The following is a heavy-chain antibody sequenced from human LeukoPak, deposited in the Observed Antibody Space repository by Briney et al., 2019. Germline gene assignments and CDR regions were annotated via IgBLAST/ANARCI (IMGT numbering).Heavy chain of an antibody. Sequence: GGSLRLSCAASGFTFSSYAMSWVRQAPGKGLEWVSAISGSGGSTYYADSVKGRFTISRDNSKNTLCLQMSSLRAEDTAVYYCAMRYSNSWYDYWGQGTLVTVSS. CDR1: GFTFSSYA. V-gene: IGHV3-23*01. J-gene: IGHJ4*02. D-gene: IGHD6-13*01. CDR2: ISGSGGST. CDR3: AMRYSNSWYDY.